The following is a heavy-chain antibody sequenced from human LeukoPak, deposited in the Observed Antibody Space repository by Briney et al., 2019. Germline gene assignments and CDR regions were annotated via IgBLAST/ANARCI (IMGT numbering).Heavy chain of an antibody. V-gene: IGHV1-8*01. CDR1: GYTFTSYD. D-gene: IGHD3-9*01. CDR3: ARGRRYYDILTGYYNWFDP. Sequence: ASVKVSCKASGYTFTSYDINWVRQATGQGLEWMGWMNPNSGNTGYAQKFQGRVTMTRNTSISTAYMELSSLRSEDTAVYYCARGRRYYDILTGYYNWFDPWGQGTLVTVSS. CDR2: MNPNSGNT. J-gene: IGHJ5*02.